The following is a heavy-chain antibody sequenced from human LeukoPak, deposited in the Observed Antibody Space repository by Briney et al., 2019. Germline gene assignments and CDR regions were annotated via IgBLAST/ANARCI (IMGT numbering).Heavy chain of an antibody. J-gene: IGHJ6*03. CDR2: FIISSSSI. Sequence: GGSLRLSCAAFGFTFSDYSMNWVRKAPGKGLEGFSSFIISSSSIYYADSVKGRFTISRDNAKNSLYLQVNSLRAEDTAVYYCARVFWVWDSSPLGNYYYMDVWGKGTTVTVSS. V-gene: IGHV3-21*04. D-gene: IGHD6-6*01. CDR3: ARVFWVWDSSPLGNYYYMDV. CDR1: GFTFSDYS.